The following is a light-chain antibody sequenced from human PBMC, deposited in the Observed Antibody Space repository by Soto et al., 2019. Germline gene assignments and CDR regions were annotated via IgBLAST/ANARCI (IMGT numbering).Light chain of an antibody. J-gene: IGLJ1*01. CDR3: ATWDDSLSGFFV. CDR1: SSNIGTHY. Sequence: QSVLTQPASASGTPGQRVTISCSGSSSNIGTHYVYWYQQLPGTAPKLLIHRDDQRPSGVPDRFSGSKSGTSASLAISGLRSEDEADYYCATWDDSLSGFFVFGSGTKLTVL. V-gene: IGLV1-47*01. CDR2: RDD.